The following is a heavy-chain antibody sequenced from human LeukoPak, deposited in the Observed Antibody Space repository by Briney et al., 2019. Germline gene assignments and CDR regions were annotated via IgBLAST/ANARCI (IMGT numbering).Heavy chain of an antibody. D-gene: IGHD5-24*01. V-gene: IGHV3-30*02. CDR2: IRYDGSNK. J-gene: IGHJ4*02. Sequence: HPGGSLRLSCAASGFIFSDYYMGWVRQAPGKGLEWVAFIRYDGSNKYYADSVKGRFTISRDNSKNTLYLQMNSLGAEDTAVYYCAKVGRDGYNWAREYYFDYWGQGTLVTVSS. CDR3: AKVGRDGYNWAREYYFDY. CDR1: GFIFSDYY.